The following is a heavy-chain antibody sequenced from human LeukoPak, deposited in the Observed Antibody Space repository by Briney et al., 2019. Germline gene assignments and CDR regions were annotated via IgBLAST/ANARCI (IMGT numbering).Heavy chain of an antibody. CDR1: GDSISSDTYY. Sequence: PSQTLSLTCTVSGDSISSDTYYWTWIRQPAGKGLEWIGRIYISVNTNYNPSLKSRVTISVDTSKNQFSLNLNSVTAADTAVYYCAGTRRYCSGGSCYNWFDPWGQGTLVTVSS. CDR2: IYISVNT. CDR3: AGTRRYCSGGSCYNWFDP. J-gene: IGHJ5*02. V-gene: IGHV4-61*02. D-gene: IGHD2-15*01.